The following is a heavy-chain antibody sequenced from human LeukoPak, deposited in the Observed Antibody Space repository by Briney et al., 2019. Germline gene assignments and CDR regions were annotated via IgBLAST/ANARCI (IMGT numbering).Heavy chain of an antibody. CDR1: GYTFTDCY. Sequence: GASVKVSCKAAGYTFTDCYVHWGRQAPGQGLEWMGWIIPNTGGTNYAQKFQGRVTMTRDTSISTVYMELSRLRSDDTAVYYCARPRYGSSWSPPHQNWFDPWGQGTLVTVSS. J-gene: IGHJ5*02. V-gene: IGHV1-2*02. CDR2: IIPNTGGT. D-gene: IGHD6-13*01. CDR3: ARPRYGSSWSPPHQNWFDP.